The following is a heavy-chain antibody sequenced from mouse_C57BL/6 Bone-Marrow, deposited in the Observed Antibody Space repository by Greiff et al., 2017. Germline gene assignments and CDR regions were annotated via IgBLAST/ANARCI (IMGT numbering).Heavy chain of an antibody. CDR3: AREGYYYAMDY. V-gene: IGHV1-81*01. CDR2: IHPRSGNT. Sequence: VQLQQSGAELARPGASVKLSCKASGYTFTSYGISWVKQRTGQGLEWIGEIHPRSGNTYYNEKFKGKATLTADKSSSTAYMALRSLTSDDSAVYFCAREGYYYAMDYWGQGTSVTVSS. J-gene: IGHJ4*01. CDR1: GYTFTSYG. D-gene: IGHD2-2*01.